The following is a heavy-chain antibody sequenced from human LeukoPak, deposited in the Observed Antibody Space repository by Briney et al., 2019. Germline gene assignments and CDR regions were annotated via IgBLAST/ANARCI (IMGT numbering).Heavy chain of an antibody. J-gene: IGHJ4*02. D-gene: IGHD5/OR15-5a*01. CDR1: GFTFSSYG. CDR3: AKGYSTSPDY. Sequence: GGSLRLSCAASGFTFSSYGMHWVRQAPGKGLEWVAFIRYDGNNKYYADSVKGRFTISRDDSKNTLYLQMNSLRPEDTAVYYCAKGYSTSPDYWGQGTLVTVSS. V-gene: IGHV3-30*02. CDR2: IRYDGNNK.